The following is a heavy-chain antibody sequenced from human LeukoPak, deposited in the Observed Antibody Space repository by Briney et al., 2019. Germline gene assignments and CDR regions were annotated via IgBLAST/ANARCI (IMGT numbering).Heavy chain of an antibody. J-gene: IGHJ5*02. D-gene: IGHD2-2*01. Sequence: SVKVSCKASGGTLSSYAITWVRQAPGQGLEWMGRIIPILGIANYAQKFQGRVTITADKSTSTAYMELSSLRSEDTAVYYCASSRSCSSTSCHVPHHWGQGTLVTVSS. CDR3: ASSRSCSSTSCHVPHH. CDR1: GGTLSSYA. CDR2: IIPILGIA. V-gene: IGHV1-69*04.